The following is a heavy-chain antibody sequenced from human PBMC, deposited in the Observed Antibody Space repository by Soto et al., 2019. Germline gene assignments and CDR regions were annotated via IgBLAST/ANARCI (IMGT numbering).Heavy chain of an antibody. Sequence: SETLSLTCTVSGGSVSSGSYYWSWIRQPPGKGLEWIGYIYYSGSTNYNPSLKSRVTISVNTSKNQFSLKLSSVTAADTAVYYGAREGSGSYNWLDPWGQGTLVTFSS. CDR2: IYYSGST. V-gene: IGHV4-61*01. CDR1: GGSVSSGSYY. J-gene: IGHJ5*02. CDR3: AREGSGSYNWLDP. D-gene: IGHD3-10*01.